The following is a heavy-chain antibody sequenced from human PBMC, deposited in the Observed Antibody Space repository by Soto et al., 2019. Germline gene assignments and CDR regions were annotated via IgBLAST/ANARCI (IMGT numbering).Heavy chain of an antibody. CDR2: IYKSGT. V-gene: IGHV4-59*08. CDR3: ARRGFFDF. CDR1: GESISNYY. J-gene: IGHJ4*02. D-gene: IGHD1-26*01. Sequence: QVQLQESGPGLVKPSETLSLTCTVSGESISNYYWSWIRQPPGKGLEWIGYIYKSGTSYNPSLKSRVTISVDTSTNQISLKLNSVTAADTAVYYCARRGFFDFLGQGILVTVSS.